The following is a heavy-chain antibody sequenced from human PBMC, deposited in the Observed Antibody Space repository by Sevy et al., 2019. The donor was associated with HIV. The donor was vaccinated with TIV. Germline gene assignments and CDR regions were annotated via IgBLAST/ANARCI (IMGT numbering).Heavy chain of an antibody. CDR1: GFTFSSYD. J-gene: IGHJ3*02. V-gene: IGHV3-13*01. CDR3: ARGRHAPRQFTIFPEDAFDI. D-gene: IGHD3-3*01. Sequence: GGSLRLSCASSGFTFSSYDMHWVRQATGKGLEWVSAIGTAGDTYYPGSVKGRFTISRENAKNSLYLQMKSLRAGDTAVYYCARGRHAPRQFTIFPEDAFDIWGQGTMVTV. CDR2: IGTAGDT.